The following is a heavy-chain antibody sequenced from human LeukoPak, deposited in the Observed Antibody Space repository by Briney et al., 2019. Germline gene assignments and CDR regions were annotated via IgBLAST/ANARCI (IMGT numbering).Heavy chain of an antibody. Sequence: ASVKVSCKVSGYTLTELSMHWVRQAPGKGLEWMGGFDPEDGETIYAQKFQGRVTMTEDTSTDTAYMELSSLRSEDTAVYYCATGWCSSTSCHTNRNWFDPWGQGTLVTVSS. CDR3: ATGWCSSTSCHTNRNWFDP. CDR1: GYTLTELS. J-gene: IGHJ5*02. CDR2: FDPEDGET. V-gene: IGHV1-24*01. D-gene: IGHD2-2*02.